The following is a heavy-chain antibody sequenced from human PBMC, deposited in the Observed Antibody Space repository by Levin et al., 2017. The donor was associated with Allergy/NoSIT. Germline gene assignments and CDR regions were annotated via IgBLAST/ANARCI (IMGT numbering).Heavy chain of an antibody. Sequence: VASVKVSCKASGYTFTSYDINWVRQATGQGLEWMGWMNPNSGNTGYAQKFQGRVTMTRNTSISTAYMELSSLRSEDTAVYYCARGLWQQLVIWFDPWGQGTLVTVSS. V-gene: IGHV1-8*01. CDR3: ARGLWQQLVIWFDP. J-gene: IGHJ5*02. CDR1: GYTFTSYD. CDR2: MNPNSGNT. D-gene: IGHD6-13*01.